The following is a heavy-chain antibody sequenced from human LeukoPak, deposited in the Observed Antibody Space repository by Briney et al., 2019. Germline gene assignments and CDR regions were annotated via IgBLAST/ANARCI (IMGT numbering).Heavy chain of an antibody. V-gene: IGHV4-34*01. Sequence: TGGSLRLSCAASGFTFSSYAMHWVRQPPGKGLEWIGEINHSGSTNYNPSLKSRVTISVDTSKNQFSLKLSSVTAADTAVYYCAKGAGAAAGQWGLIDAFDIWGQGTMVTVSS. D-gene: IGHD6-13*01. CDR2: INHSGST. CDR1: GFTFSSYA. J-gene: IGHJ3*02. CDR3: AKGAGAAAGQWGLIDAFDI.